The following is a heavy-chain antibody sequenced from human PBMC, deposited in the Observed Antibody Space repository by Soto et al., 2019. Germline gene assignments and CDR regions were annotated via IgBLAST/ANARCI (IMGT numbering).Heavy chain of an antibody. CDR1: GFTFGDYA. CDR2: IRSKAYGGTT. J-gene: IGHJ6*02. Sequence: LRLSCTASGFTFGDYAMSWVRQAPGKGLEWVGFIRSKAYGGTTEYAASVKGRFTISRDDSKSIAYLQMNSLKTEDTAVYYCTRDQYCSSTSCYSDYGMDVWGQGTTVTVS. CDR3: TRDQYCSSTSCYSDYGMDV. V-gene: IGHV3-49*04. D-gene: IGHD2-2*01.